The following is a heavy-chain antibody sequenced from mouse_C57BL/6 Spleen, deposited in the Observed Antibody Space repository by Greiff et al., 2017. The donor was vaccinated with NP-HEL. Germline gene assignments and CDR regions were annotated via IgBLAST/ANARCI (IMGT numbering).Heavy chain of an antibody. CDR1: GYSITSGYY. D-gene: IGHD2-4*01. J-gene: IGHJ2*01. Sequence: VQLKESGPGLVKPSQSLSLTCSVTGYSITSGYYWNWIRQFPGNKLEWMGYISYDGSNNYNPSLKNRISITRDTSKNQFFLKLNSVTTEDTATYYCARGGLIYYDLGYWGQGTTLTVSS. CDR3: ARGGLIYYDLGY. V-gene: IGHV3-6*01. CDR2: ISYDGSN.